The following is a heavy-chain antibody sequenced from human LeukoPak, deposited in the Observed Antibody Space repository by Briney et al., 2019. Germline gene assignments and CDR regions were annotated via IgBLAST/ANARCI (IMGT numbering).Heavy chain of an antibody. CDR1: GGSVTSGNYY. Sequence: SETLSLTCTVSGGSVTSGNYYWNWIRQPAGKGLEWIGRIYTNGGASYNPSLKSRVTISIDASKNQFSLKLSSVTAPDTPVYYCAREPPGYGGKEIWVTVPS. V-gene: IGHV4-61*02. J-gene: IGHJ4*02. CDR2: IYTNGGA. CDR3: AREPPGY.